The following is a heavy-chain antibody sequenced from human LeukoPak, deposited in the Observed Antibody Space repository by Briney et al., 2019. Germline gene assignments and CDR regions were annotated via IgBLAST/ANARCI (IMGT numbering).Heavy chain of an antibody. D-gene: IGHD6-19*01. Sequence: ASVKVSCKASGYTFTSYYMHWVRQAPGQGLEWMGIINPSGGSTSYAQKFQGRVTMTRDTSTSTVYMELSSLRAEDTAVYYCARDMVHFGFSVAGKGYWGQGTLVTVSS. CDR2: INPSGGST. J-gene: IGHJ4*02. CDR1: GYTFTSYY. CDR3: ARDMVHFGFSVAGKGY. V-gene: IGHV1-46*01.